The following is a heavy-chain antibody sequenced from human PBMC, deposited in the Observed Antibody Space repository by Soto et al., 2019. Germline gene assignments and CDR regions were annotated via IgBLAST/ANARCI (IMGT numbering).Heavy chain of an antibody. CDR3: AREQIAAAGTGWFDP. J-gene: IGHJ5*02. Sequence: GASVKVSCKASGYTFTSYGISRVRQAAGQGLEWMGWISAYNGNTNYAQKHQGRVTMTTDTSTSTAYMELRSLRSDDTAVYYCAREQIAAAGTGWFDPWGQGTLVTVSS. CDR2: ISAYNGNT. CDR1: GYTFTSYG. D-gene: IGHD6-13*01. V-gene: IGHV1-18*01.